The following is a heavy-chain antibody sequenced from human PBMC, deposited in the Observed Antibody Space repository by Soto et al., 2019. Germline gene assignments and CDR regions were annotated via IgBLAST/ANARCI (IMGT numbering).Heavy chain of an antibody. CDR3: AGGFTYGMDV. V-gene: IGHV3-33*01. J-gene: IGHJ6*02. CDR1: GFTFSDHG. Sequence: QVQLVESGGGAVQPGRSLRLSCAASGFTFSDHGMHWVRQAPGKGLEWVAVIWYDGSIKYYADSVRGRFTISRDNSKNTLFLQMNSLRVEDTAVFYCAGGFTYGMDVWGQGTTVTVSS. D-gene: IGHD3-10*01. CDR2: IWYDGSIK.